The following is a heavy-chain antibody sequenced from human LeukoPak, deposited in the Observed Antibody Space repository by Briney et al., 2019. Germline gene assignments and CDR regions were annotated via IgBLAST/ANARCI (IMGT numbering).Heavy chain of an antibody. D-gene: IGHD6-19*01. CDR1: GFTFSHYG. V-gene: IGHV3-33*01. J-gene: IGHJ4*02. CDR3: ARASVSVAGRGGGGFFAD. CDR2: ISPATNHR. Sequence: GGSLRLSCVVSGFTFSHYGIHWVRHAPGKGLQWVAVISPATNHRYYSDSVQGRFLISSDKSKNTTYLQMNNLTVEDTALYYCARASVSVAGRGGGGFFADWGQGTLVTVSS.